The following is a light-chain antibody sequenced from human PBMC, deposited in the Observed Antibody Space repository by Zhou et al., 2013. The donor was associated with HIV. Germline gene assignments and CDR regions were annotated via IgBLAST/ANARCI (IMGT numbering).Light chain of an antibody. J-gene: IGKJ1*01. CDR2: DAS. CDR3: QEYYTYSPPWT. CDR1: QSVSSY. Sequence: EIVLTQSPATLSLSPGERATLSCRASQSVSSYLAWYQQKPGQAPRLLIYDASNRATGIPARFSGSGSGTDFTLTISGLQPDDFAIYYCQEYYTYSPPWTFGQGTKVDIK. V-gene: IGKV3-11*01.